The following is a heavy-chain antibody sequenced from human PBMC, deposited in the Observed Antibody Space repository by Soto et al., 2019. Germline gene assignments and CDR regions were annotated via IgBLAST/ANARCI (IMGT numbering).Heavy chain of an antibody. CDR2: IIPLFGKP. Sequence: SVKDSCKNSGGTFSNYAITWVRLAPGQGLEWMGCIIPLFGKPNYAKNFQDRLTISADESTRTAFMELGSLTFEETANYYCARGDAVTAFVDYWGQGTLVTVS. D-gene: IGHD2-21*02. CDR1: GGTFSNYA. CDR3: ARGDAVTAFVDY. V-gene: IGHV1-69*13. J-gene: IGHJ4*02.